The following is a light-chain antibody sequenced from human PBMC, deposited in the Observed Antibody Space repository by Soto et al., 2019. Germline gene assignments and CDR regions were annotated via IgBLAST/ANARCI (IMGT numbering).Light chain of an antibody. CDR2: EVS. CDR1: QXXLHITGETF. Sequence: DVVMTQTPLSLSVAPGQPASISCKSIQXXLHITGETFLFWYLQKPGQSPQLLIYEVSTRVSGVPDRFSGSGSGTDFTLEISRVETDDVGIYYCMQSTQLPPTFGQGTRLEIK. V-gene: IGKV2D-29*02. J-gene: IGKJ5*01. CDR3: MQSTQLPPT.